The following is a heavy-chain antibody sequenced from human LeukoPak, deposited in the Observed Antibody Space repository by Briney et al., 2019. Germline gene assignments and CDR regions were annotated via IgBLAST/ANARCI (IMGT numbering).Heavy chain of an antibody. Sequence: GGSLRLSCAASGFTFSSYWMSWVGQARGRGLEWVANIKQDGSMKQYVDSVSGRFTISRANAKSSLYLQMSSLKAEDSAVYYCARDEKSGYYVYCGQGPLVTVSS. D-gene: IGHD2/OR15-2a*01. CDR1: GFTFSSYW. CDR3: ARDEKSGYYVY. CDR2: IKQDGSMK. J-gene: IGHJ4*02. V-gene: IGHV3-7*01.